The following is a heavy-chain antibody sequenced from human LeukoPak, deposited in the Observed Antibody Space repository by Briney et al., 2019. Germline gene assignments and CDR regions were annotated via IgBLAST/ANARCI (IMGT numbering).Heavy chain of an antibody. CDR3: AKINPTYYYGSGSYIYDAFDI. V-gene: IGHV3-30*02. J-gene: IGHJ3*02. Sequence: GGSLRLSCAASGFTFSSYGMHWVRQAPGKGLEWVAFIRYDGSNKYYADSVKGRFTISRDNSKNTLYLQMNSLRAEDTAMYYCAKINPTYYYGSGSYIYDAFDIWGQGTMVTVSS. CDR2: IRYDGSNK. D-gene: IGHD3-10*01. CDR1: GFTFSSYG.